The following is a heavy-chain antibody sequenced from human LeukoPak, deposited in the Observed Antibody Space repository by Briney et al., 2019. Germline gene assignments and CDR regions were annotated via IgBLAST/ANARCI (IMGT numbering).Heavy chain of an antibody. V-gene: IGHV4-34*01. CDR3: ARGGYCSGGSCYKQFNYYYYYYGMDV. Sequence: SETLSLTCAVYGGSFSGYYWSWIRQPPGKGLEWIGEINHSGSTNYNPSLKGRGTISVDTSKNQFSLKLSSVTAADTAVYYCARGGYCSGGSCYKQFNYYYYYYGMDVWGQGTTVTVSS. J-gene: IGHJ6*02. CDR1: GGSFSGYY. CDR2: INHSGST. D-gene: IGHD2-15*01.